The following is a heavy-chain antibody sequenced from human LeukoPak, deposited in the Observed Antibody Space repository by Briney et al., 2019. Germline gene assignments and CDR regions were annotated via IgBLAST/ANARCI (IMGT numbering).Heavy chain of an antibody. Sequence: ASVKVSCKASGYTFTSYGISWVRQAPGQGLEGMGWISAYNGNTNYAQKLQGRVTMTTDTYTSTAYMELRSLRSDDTAVCYCARDPWNYGEDWFDPWGQGTLVTVSS. CDR3: ARDPWNYGEDWFDP. CDR1: GYTFTSYG. J-gene: IGHJ5*02. CDR2: ISAYNGNT. V-gene: IGHV1-18*01. D-gene: IGHD1-7*01.